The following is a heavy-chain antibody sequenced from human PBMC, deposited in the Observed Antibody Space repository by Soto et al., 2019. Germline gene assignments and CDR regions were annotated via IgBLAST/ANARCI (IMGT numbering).Heavy chain of an antibody. CDR2: IYYSGST. CDR3: ARGWEGIQGAFDI. D-gene: IGHD1-26*01. Sequence: QVQLQESGPGLVKPSQTLSLTCTVSGGSISSGGYYWSWIRQHPGKGLEWIGYIYYSGSTYYNPSPKGRVTMSVDTSKNQFSLKLSSVTAADTAVYYCARGWEGIQGAFDIWGQGTMVTVSS. CDR1: GGSISSGGYY. J-gene: IGHJ3*02. V-gene: IGHV4-31*03.